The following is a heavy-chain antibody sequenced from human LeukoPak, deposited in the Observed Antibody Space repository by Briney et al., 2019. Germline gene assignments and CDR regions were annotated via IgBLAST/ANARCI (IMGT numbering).Heavy chain of an antibody. Sequence: PGGSLRLSCAASGFSFRSHWMSWVRQAPGKGLEWVSAISGSGGSTYYADSVKGRFTISRDNSKNTLYLQMNSLRAEDTAVYYCAKDSFGDYWGQGTLVTVSS. CDR1: GFSFRSHW. CDR2: ISGSGGST. J-gene: IGHJ4*02. CDR3: AKDSFGDY. V-gene: IGHV3-23*01. D-gene: IGHD3-16*01.